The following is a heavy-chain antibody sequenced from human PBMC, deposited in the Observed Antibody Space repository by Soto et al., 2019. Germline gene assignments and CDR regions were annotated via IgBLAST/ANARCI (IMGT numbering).Heavy chain of an antibody. J-gene: IGHJ4*02. Sequence: QVQLVQSGAEVKKPGASVKVSCKASGYTFTSYGISWVRQAPGQGLEWMGWISAYNGNTNYAQKLQGRVTMTTDTSTSTAYMEQRSLRSDDTAVYYCAGTYSSGWSPTSFDYWGQGTLVTVSS. D-gene: IGHD6-19*01. CDR3: AGTYSSGWSPTSFDY. CDR2: ISAYNGNT. CDR1: GYTFTSYG. V-gene: IGHV1-18*01.